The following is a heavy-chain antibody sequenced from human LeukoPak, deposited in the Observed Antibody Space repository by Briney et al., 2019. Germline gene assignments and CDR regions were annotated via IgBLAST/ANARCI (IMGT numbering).Heavy chain of an antibody. V-gene: IGHV3-7*01. D-gene: IGHD2-15*01. J-gene: IGHJ6*03. CDR1: GFTFSSYR. CDR3: ATTPRAAEYYYYYYMDV. Sequence: GGSLRLSCAASGFTFSSYRMSWVRQAPGKGLEWVANIKQDGSEKYRVDSVKGRFTIPRDNAKNSLYLQMNSLRAEDTAVYYCATTPRAAEYYYYYYMDVWGKGTTVTVSS. CDR2: IKQDGSEK.